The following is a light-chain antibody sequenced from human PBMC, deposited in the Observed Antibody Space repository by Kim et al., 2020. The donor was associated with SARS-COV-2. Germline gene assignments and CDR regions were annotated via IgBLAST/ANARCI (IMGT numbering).Light chain of an antibody. J-gene: IGLJ2*01. CDR3: NSRDNNDYVL. CDR1: SLTSYY. CDR2: GKN. Sequence: VPLGQTARITCQGDSLTSYYTTWYQQKPGQAPIVVVYGKNNRPSGIPDRFSGSSSGNTASLTITGTQAGDEADYYCNSRDNNDYVLFGGGTQLTVL. V-gene: IGLV3-19*01.